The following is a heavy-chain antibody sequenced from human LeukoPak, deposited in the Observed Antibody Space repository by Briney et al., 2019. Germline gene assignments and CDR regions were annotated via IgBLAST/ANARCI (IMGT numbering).Heavy chain of an antibody. CDR3: ARDLGRYGGIGY. CDR2: IYSGGGT. Sequence: GGSLRLSCAASGFSVSSNDMSWVRQAPGKGLEWVSVIYSGGGTYYADSVKGRFTISRDNSKSTLYLQMNSLRAEDTAVYYCARDLGRYGGIGYWGQGTLVTVSS. CDR1: GFSVSSND. V-gene: IGHV3-53*01. D-gene: IGHD3-16*01. J-gene: IGHJ4*02.